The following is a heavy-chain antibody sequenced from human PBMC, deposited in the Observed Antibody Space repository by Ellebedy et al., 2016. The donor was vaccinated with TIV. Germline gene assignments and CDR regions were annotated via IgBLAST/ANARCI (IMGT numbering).Heavy chain of an antibody. J-gene: IGHJ4*02. V-gene: IGHV3-30*03. CDR2: ISNDGSNK. D-gene: IGHD1-1*01. Sequence: GESLKISCAPSGFTFSSHAMNWVRQAPGKGLEWVAVISNDGSNKYYADSVKGRFTISRDNSKNMLYLQMNSLRAEDTAVYYCVRLGDKKAWNGDYWGQGTLVTVSS. CDR1: GFTFSSHA. CDR3: VRLGDKKAWNGDY.